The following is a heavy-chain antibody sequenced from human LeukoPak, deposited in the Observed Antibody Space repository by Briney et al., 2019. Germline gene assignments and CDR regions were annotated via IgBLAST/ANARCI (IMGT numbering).Heavy chain of an antibody. D-gene: IGHD5-18*01. J-gene: IGHJ2*01. Sequence: PGGTLRLSCAGSGFPFSSDGMSWVRQAPGKGLEWVSGISPGGGPTYYAASVRGRFSISRDDLKDTLYLQMKNLRAEDTAVYYCAKDTASSWWYFDLWGRGTLVTVSS. CDR2: ISPGGGPT. CDR1: GFPFSSDG. CDR3: AKDTASSWWYFDL. V-gene: IGHV3-23*01.